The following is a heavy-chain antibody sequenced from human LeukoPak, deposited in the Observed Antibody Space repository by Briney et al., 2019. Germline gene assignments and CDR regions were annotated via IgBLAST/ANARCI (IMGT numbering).Heavy chain of an antibody. V-gene: IGHV1-24*01. Sequence: ASVKVSCKVSGYTLTELSMHWVRQAPGKGLEWMGGFDPEDGETIYAQKFQGRVTMTEDTSTDTAYMELSSLRSEDTAVYYCATDLAVRGWGATWGKTDYWGQGTLVTVSS. CDR2: FDPEDGET. J-gene: IGHJ4*02. CDR1: GYTLTELS. D-gene: IGHD1-26*01. CDR3: ATDLAVRGWGATWGKTDY.